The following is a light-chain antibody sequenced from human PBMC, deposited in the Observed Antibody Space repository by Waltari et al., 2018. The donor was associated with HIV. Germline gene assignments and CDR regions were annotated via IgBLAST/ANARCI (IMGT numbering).Light chain of an antibody. CDR2: DAS. J-gene: IGKJ2*03. CDR3: QQRTNWPPYS. V-gene: IGKV3-11*01. CDR1: QSVGRY. Sequence: EIVLTQSPATLSLSPGERATLSCRASQSVGRYLAWYQQKPGQAPRLLIYDASNRATGIPVRFSGSGSGTDFTLTISSLEPEDFALYYCQQRTNWPPYSFGQRTKLEIK.